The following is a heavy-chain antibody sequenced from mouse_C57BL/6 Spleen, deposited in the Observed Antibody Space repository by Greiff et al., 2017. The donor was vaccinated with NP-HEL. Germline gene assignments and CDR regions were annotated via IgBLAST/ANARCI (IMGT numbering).Heavy chain of an antibody. CDR2: ISSGSSTI. Sequence: EVHLVESGGGLVKPGGSLKLSCAASGFTFSDYGMHWVRQAPEKGLEWVAYISSGSSTIYYADTVKGRFTISRDNAKNTLFLQMTSLRSEDTAMYYCARKALTTVVPFDYWGQGTTLTVSS. V-gene: IGHV5-17*01. CDR3: ARKALTTVVPFDY. CDR1: GFTFSDYG. D-gene: IGHD1-1*01. J-gene: IGHJ2*01.